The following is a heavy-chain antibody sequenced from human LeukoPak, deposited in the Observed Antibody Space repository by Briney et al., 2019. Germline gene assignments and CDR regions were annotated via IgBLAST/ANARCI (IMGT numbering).Heavy chain of an antibody. CDR2: MNPKSGDR. D-gene: IGHD2-15*01. Sequence: ASVKVSCKASGDIFTTYDVHWVRQASGQGLGWMGWMNPKSGDRGYAQKFQDRVAMTMNNSIRTAYMELRGLQPEDTAVYYCASGWYYHYFGTDVWGQGTTVTVSS. CDR1: GDIFTTYD. J-gene: IGHJ6*02. V-gene: IGHV1-8*01. CDR3: ASGWYYHYFGTDV.